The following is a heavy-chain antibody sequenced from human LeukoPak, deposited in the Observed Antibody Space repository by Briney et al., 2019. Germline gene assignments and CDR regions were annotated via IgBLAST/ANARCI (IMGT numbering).Heavy chain of an antibody. CDR1: GGSISSGDYY. CDR3: ARGYYYDSSGYPLDY. V-gene: IGHV4-30-4*01. J-gene: IGHJ4*02. D-gene: IGHD3-22*01. Sequence: SQTLSLTCTVSGGSISSGDYYWSWIRQPPGKALEWIGYIYYSGSTYYNPSLKSRVTISVDTSKNQFSLKLSSVTAADTAVYYCARGYYYDSSGYPLDYWGQGTLVTVSS. CDR2: IYYSGST.